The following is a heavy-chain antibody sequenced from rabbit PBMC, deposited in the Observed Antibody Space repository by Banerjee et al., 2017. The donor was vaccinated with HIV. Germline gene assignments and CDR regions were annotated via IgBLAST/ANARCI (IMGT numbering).Heavy chain of an antibody. CDR1: GNAISSYYD. Sequence: ATLSATLKLSSKASGNAISSYYDMCWVRQAPGKGLELIACIYNGDGSTYYASWVSGRFAISKTSSTTVTLQMTSLTGADTATYFCARDLAGVIGWNFGLWGQGTL. D-gene: IGHD4-1*01. V-gene: IGHV1S40*01. J-gene: IGHJ3*01. CDR3: ARDLAGVIGWNFGL. CDR2: IYNGDGST.